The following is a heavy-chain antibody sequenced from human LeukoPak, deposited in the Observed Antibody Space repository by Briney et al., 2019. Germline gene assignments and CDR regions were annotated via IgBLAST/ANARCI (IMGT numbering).Heavy chain of an antibody. V-gene: IGHV4-59*01. D-gene: IGHD3-10*01. CDR2: IYYTGST. J-gene: IGHJ5*02. CDR3: AEGFGELSSNWFDP. CDR1: GGSISTYY. Sequence: SETLSLTCTVSGGSISTYYWTWIRQPPGKGLEWIGYIYYTGSTNYNPSLKSRVTISVDTSKNQFSLKLSSVTAADTAVYFCAEGFGELSSNWFDPWGQGTLVTVSS.